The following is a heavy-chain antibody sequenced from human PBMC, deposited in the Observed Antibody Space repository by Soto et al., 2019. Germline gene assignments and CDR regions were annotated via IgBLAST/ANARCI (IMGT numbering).Heavy chain of an antibody. D-gene: IGHD4-17*01. CDR2: IYPSDSGT. Sequence: GESLKISFQVSGYTFTIYWIGWVRQMPGKGLEWMGIIYPSDSGTRYSPSFQGQVTISADQSINTAYLQWDSLKASDTAIYYCARPANTVADHFDLWGQGTPVTAPQ. CDR3: ARPANTVADHFDL. J-gene: IGHJ4*02. CDR1: GYTFTIYW. V-gene: IGHV5-51*01.